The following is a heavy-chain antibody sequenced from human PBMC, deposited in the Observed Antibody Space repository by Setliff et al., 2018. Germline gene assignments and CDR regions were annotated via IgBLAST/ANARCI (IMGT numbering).Heavy chain of an antibody. V-gene: IGHV1-46*01. D-gene: IGHD6-13*01. Sequence: ASVKVSCKASGYSFSAYYMHWVRQAPGQGPEWMGIINTGGGSASNAEKFEGRVTMTSDTSARKVYMEVNILRSDDTAMYYCARGGMAAAGRKGVFEHWGQGTLVTVSS. J-gene: IGHJ4*02. CDR3: ARGGMAAAGRKGVFEH. CDR2: INTGGGSA. CDR1: GYSFSAYY.